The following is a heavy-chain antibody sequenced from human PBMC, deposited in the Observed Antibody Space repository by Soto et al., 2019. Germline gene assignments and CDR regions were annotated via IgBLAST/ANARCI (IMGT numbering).Heavy chain of an antibody. J-gene: IGHJ5*02. D-gene: IGHD3-9*01. CDR3: ARGRSTEELRYFDWSGPDNWFDP. V-gene: IGHV4-34*01. Sequence: SETLSLTCAVYGGSFSGYYWSWIRQPPGKGLEWIGEINHSGSTNYNPSLKSRVTISVDTSKNQFSLKLSSVTAADTAVYYCARGRSTEELRYFDWSGPDNWFDPWGQGTLVT. CDR2: INHSGST. CDR1: GGSFSGYY.